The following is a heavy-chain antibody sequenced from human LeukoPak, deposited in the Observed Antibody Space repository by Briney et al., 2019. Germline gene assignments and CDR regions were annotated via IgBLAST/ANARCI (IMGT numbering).Heavy chain of an antibody. V-gene: IGHV1-46*01. J-gene: IGHJ4*02. CDR3: ARERVGVIHPVSDY. CDR2: INPSGGST. D-gene: IGHD3-10*01. Sequence: ASVKVSCKASGYTFTGYYMHWVRQAPGQGLEWMGMINPSGGSTSYAQKFQGRVTMTRDMSTSTVYMELSSLRSEDTAVYYCARERVGVIHPVSDYWGQGTLVTVSS. CDR1: GYTFTGYY.